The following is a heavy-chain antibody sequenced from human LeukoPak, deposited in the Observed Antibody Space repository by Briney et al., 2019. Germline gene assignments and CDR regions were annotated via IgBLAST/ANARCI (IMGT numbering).Heavy chain of an antibody. CDR2: ISGSGGST. J-gene: IGHJ4*02. Sequence: GGSLRLSCAASGFTFSNTWMSWVRQAPGKGLEWVSAISGSGGSTYYADSVKGRFTISRDNSKNTLYLQMNSLRAEDTAVYYCANLARGIAAAGTDYWGQGTLVTVSS. V-gene: IGHV3-23*01. CDR1: GFTFSNTW. D-gene: IGHD6-13*01. CDR3: ANLARGIAAAGTDY.